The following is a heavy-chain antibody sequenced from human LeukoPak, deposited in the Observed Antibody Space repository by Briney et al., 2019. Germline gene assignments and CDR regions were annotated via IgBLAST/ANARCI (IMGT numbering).Heavy chain of an antibody. CDR2: IRYDGNNK. J-gene: IGHJ4*02. CDR1: GFTFSDYS. V-gene: IGHV3-30*02. D-gene: IGHD2-15*01. CDR3: AKVRYCSGVNCYPDDN. Sequence: GGSLRLSCAASGFTFSDYSMHWVRQAPGKGLNWVAFIRYDGNNKYYADSVKGRFTISRDNSKNMLCLEMNSLSIEDTAVYYCAKVRYCSGVNCYPDDNWGQGTLVTVSS.